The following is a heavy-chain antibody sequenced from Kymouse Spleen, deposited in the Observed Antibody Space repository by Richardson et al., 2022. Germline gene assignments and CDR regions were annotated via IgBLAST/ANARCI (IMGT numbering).Heavy chain of an antibody. CDR2: IYYSGST. CDR3: AREGTSNGMDV. J-gene: IGHJ6*02. D-gene: IGHD1-14*01. Sequence: QVQLQESGPGLVKPSETLSLTCTVSGGSISSYYWSWIRQPPGKGLEWIGYIYYSGSTNYNPSLKSRVTISVDTSKNQFSLKLSSVTAADTAVYYCAREGTSNGMDVWGQGTTVTVSS. V-gene: IGHV4-59*01. CDR1: GGSISSYY.